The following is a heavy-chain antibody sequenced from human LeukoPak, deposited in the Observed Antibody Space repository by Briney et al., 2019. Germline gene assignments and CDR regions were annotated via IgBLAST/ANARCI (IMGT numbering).Heavy chain of an antibody. Sequence: GGSLRLSCAASGFTFSSYAMSRVRQAPGKGLEWVSAISGSGGSTYYADSVKGRFIISRDNSKNTLYLQMNSLRAEDTAVYYCAKGRKRTTVTTFDYWGQGTLVTVSS. CDR1: GFTFSSYA. V-gene: IGHV3-23*01. D-gene: IGHD4-17*01. J-gene: IGHJ4*02. CDR2: ISGSGGST. CDR3: AKGRKRTTVTTFDY.